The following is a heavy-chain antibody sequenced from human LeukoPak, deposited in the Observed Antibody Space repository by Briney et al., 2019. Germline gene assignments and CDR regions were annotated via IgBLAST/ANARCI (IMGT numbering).Heavy chain of an antibody. CDR1: GFTVSTSY. CDR2: IYSSGST. J-gene: IGHJ4*02. CDR3: ARATWGYQFDC. V-gene: IGHV3-66*01. Sequence: GGSLRLSCAASGFTVSTSYVSWVRQAPGKGLEWVSVIYSSGSTYYADSVKDRFTISRDGSQNVVYLQMNSLRVEDTAMYYCARATWGYQFDCWGQGTLVTVSS. D-gene: IGHD5-12*01.